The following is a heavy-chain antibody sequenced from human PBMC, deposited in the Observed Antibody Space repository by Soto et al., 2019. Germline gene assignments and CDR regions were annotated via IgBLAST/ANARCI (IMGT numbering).Heavy chain of an antibody. D-gene: IGHD2-15*01. CDR3: ARSSFFFQAEDGIRDTVPVSAFLLNRSSDL. Sequence: GLEWMGIINPSGGSTSYAQKFQGRVTMTRDTSTSTVYMELSSLRSEDTAVYYCARSSFFFQAEDGIRDTVPVSAFLLNRSSDL. J-gene: IGHJ2*01. CDR2: INPSGGST. V-gene: IGHV1-46*01.